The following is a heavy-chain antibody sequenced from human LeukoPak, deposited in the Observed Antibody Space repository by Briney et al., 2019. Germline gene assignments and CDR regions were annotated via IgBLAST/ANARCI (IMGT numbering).Heavy chain of an antibody. CDR1: GYTFTGYY. D-gene: IGHD6-13*01. Sequence: VASVKVSCKASGYTFTGYYMHWVRQAPGQGLEWMGWINPNSGGTNYAQKFQGRVTMTRDTSISTAYMELSRLRSDGTAVYYCAREPANLAAAGTSWFDPWGQGTLVTVSS. CDR3: AREPANLAAAGTSWFDP. V-gene: IGHV1-2*02. CDR2: INPNSGGT. J-gene: IGHJ5*02.